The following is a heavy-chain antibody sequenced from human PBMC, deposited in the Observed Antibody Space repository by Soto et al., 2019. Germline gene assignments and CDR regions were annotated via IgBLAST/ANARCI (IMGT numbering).Heavy chain of an antibody. CDR2: ISNDGSIK. CDR3: AKGVRADTMSSNFYYYSGMDV. CDR1: GFSFSTYG. V-gene: IGHV3-30*18. Sequence: PGGSLRLSCAASGFSFSTYGMHWVRQAPGKGLEWMAVISNDGSIKYYADSVKGRFTISRDNSKDTLFLQMNSLRGEDTAVYYYAKGVRADTMSSNFYYYSGMDVWGQGTTVTVSS. D-gene: IGHD5-18*01. J-gene: IGHJ6*02.